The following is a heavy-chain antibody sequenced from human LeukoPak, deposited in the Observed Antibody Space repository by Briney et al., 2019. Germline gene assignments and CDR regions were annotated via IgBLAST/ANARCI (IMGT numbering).Heavy chain of an antibody. Sequence: GASVKVSCKASGYTFTGYYMHRVRQAPGQGLEWMGWINPNSGGTNYAQKFQGRVTMTRDTSISTAYMELSRLRSDDTAVYYCARGPRTTIFGVVIIRAHDYWGQGTLVTVSS. CDR3: ARGPRTTIFGVVIIRAHDY. J-gene: IGHJ4*02. V-gene: IGHV1-2*02. CDR1: GYTFTGYY. D-gene: IGHD3-3*01. CDR2: INPNSGGT.